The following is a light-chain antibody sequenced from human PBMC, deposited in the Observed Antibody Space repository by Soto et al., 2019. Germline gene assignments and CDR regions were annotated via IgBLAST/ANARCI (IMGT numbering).Light chain of an antibody. CDR1: QSVSNNY. V-gene: IGKV3-20*01. J-gene: IGKJ1*01. CDR2: GAS. Sequence: EIVLTQAPGTLSLSPGEIANLSCRASQSVSNNYLAWYQQKPGQAPRLLIYGASNRATGIPDRFSGSGSGTDFTLTISRLEPEDFAVYYCQQYGSSGTFGQGNKGAIK. CDR3: QQYGSSGT.